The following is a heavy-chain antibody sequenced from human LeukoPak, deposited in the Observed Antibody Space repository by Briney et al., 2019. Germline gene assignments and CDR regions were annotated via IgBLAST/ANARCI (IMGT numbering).Heavy chain of an antibody. Sequence: GGSLRLSCAASGFTFSNYGLSWVRQAPGKGLEWVSGITGSGSTIYYADSVKGRFTISRDNAQSSLYLQMNSPRAGDTAVYYCARQAVARPFDLWGQGTMVAVSS. CDR2: ITGSGSTI. CDR3: ARQAVARPFDL. V-gene: IGHV3-48*04. CDR1: GFTFSNYG. J-gene: IGHJ3*01.